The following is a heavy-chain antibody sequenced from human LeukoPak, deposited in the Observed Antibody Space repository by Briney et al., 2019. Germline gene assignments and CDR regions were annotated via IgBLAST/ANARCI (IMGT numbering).Heavy chain of an antibody. V-gene: IGHV3-7*03. J-gene: IGHJ4*02. CDR3: VRKPVDY. Sequence: GGSLRLSCAASGFTFSSYSMNWVRQAPGKGLEWVANLKEDGSEKYYVDSVKGRFTISRDNAKNSLFLQMNSLRAEDTAVYYCVRKPVDYWGQGTLVTVSS. CDR1: GFTFSSYS. CDR2: LKEDGSEK.